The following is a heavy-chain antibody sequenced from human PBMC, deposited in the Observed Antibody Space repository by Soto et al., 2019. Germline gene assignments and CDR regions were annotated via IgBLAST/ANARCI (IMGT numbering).Heavy chain of an antibody. Sequence: AETLSLTCTVSGGALIDYYCTWIRHPPGKGLEWIGYIHYSGSTNYNPSLKSRVTISVDTSKNQFSLKLRSVTAADAAMYHCARGGIAARKGRWFDPWGQGAPVTVSS. CDR1: GGALIDYY. CDR3: ARGGIAARKGRWFDP. CDR2: IHYSGST. V-gene: IGHV4-59*01. D-gene: IGHD6-6*01. J-gene: IGHJ5*02.